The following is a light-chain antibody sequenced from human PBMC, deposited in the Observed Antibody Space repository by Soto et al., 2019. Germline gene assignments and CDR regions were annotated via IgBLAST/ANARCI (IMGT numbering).Light chain of an antibody. J-gene: IGLJ1*01. Sequence: QSVLTQPASVSGSPGQSITISCTGTSSDVGDYDYVSWYQQHPGKAPKLMIHEVSKRPSGVSNRFSGSKSGDTASLTISGLQAEDEADYYCSSYTGSRTLYVFGTGTKVTVL. CDR2: EVS. V-gene: IGLV2-14*01. CDR1: SSDVGDYDY. CDR3: SSYTGSRTLYV.